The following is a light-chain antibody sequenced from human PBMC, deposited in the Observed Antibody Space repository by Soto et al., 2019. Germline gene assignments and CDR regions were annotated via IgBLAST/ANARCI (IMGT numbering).Light chain of an antibody. J-gene: IGKJ4*01. CDR2: KAS. CDR3: QQYDSFSLT. Sequence: DIQMTQSPSTLSASVGDRVTITCRASQSISSWLAWYQQKPGKAPKLLIYKASTLESGVPSRFSGSGSGTEFTLTISSLQPDDFATYYCQQYDSFSLTFGGGTKVEIK. V-gene: IGKV1-5*03. CDR1: QSISSW.